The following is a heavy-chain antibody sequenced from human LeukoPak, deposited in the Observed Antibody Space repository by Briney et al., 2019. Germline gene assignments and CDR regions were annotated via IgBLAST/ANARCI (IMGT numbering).Heavy chain of an antibody. Sequence: ASVKVSCKVSGYTLTELSMHWVRQAPGKGLEWMGGFDPEDGETIYAQKFQGRVTMTEDTSTDTAYMELSSLRSEDTAVYYCATDIVATIQFDYWGQGTLVTVSS. CDR1: GYTLTELS. CDR2: FDPEDGET. V-gene: IGHV1-24*01. D-gene: IGHD5-12*01. CDR3: ATDIVATIQFDY. J-gene: IGHJ4*02.